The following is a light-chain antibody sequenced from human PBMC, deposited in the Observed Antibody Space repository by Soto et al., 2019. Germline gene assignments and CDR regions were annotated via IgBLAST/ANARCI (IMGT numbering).Light chain of an antibody. CDR1: QSVLYSSNNKNY. Sequence: DIVMTQSPDSLAVSLGERATINCKSSQSVLYSSNNKNYLVWYQQKPGQPPKLLIYWASTRESGVPDRFSGSGSGTDFTLTISSLQAEDVAVYYCQQYYSHPPTFGGGTKVEI. CDR2: WAS. CDR3: QQYYSHPPT. J-gene: IGKJ4*01. V-gene: IGKV4-1*01.